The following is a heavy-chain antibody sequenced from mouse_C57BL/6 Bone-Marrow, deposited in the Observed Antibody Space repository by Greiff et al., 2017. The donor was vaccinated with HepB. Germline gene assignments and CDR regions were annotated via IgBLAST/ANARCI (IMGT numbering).Heavy chain of an antibody. CDR3: ASYGSSYNFDY. CDR1: GFTFSDYG. V-gene: IGHV5-17*01. D-gene: IGHD1-1*01. Sequence: EVHLVESGGGLVKPGGSLKLSCAASGFTFSDYGMHWVRQAPEKGLEWVAYISSGSSTIYYADTVKGRFTISRDNAKNTLFLQMTSLRSEDTAMYYCASYGSSYNFDYWGQGTTLTVSS. J-gene: IGHJ2*01. CDR2: ISSGSSTI.